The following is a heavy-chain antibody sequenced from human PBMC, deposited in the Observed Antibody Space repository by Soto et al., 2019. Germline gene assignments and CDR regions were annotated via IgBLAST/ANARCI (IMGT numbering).Heavy chain of an antibody. V-gene: IGHV1-46*01. Sequence: ASVKVSCKASGYTFTSYYMHWVRQAPGQGLEWMGIINPSGGSTSYAQKFQGRVTMTRDTSTSTVYMELSSLRSEDTAVYYCARSRSDTSYYYYRMDVWGQGTTVTVSS. CDR1: GYTFTSYY. CDR3: ARSRSDTSYYYYRMDV. J-gene: IGHJ6*02. CDR2: INPSGGST.